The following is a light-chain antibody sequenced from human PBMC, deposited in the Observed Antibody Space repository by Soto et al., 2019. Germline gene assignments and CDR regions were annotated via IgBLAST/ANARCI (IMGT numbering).Light chain of an antibody. CDR3: AAWDASLGGFYV. Sequence: QSALTQPASVSGSPGQSITISCTGTSSDVGGYNYVSWYQQHPGKAPKLMIYEVSNRPSGVPDRFSASKTGASASLAISGLQSEDEGDYYCAAWDASLGGFYVFGTGTKVTVL. CDR1: SSDVGGYNY. CDR2: EVS. V-gene: IGLV2-14*01. J-gene: IGLJ1*01.